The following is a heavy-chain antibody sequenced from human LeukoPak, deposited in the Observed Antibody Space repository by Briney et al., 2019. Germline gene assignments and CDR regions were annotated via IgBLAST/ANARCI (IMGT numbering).Heavy chain of an antibody. CDR1: GYTFTGYY. CDR3: ARSPFDYSVYFDY. CDR2: INPNSGGT. Sequence: ASVKVSCKASGYTFTGYYMHWVRQAPGQGLEWMGWINPNSGGTNYAQKFQGGVTMTRDTSTSTVYMELSSLRSEDTAVYYCARSPFDYSVYFDYWGQGTLVTVSS. V-gene: IGHV1-2*02. J-gene: IGHJ4*02. D-gene: IGHD4-11*01.